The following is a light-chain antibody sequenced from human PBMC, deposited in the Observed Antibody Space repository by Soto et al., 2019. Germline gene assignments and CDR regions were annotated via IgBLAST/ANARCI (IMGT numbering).Light chain of an antibody. J-gene: IGKJ1*01. Sequence: EIVMTQSPATLSVSPGERATLSCRASQSFSSNLAWFQHKPGQAPRLLIYGASTRATGIPVRFSVSGSGTEFTLTISSRQSEDFAVYYCQQYNDLPRTFGQGTKVEI. CDR2: GAS. CDR1: QSFSSN. V-gene: IGKV3-15*01. CDR3: QQYNDLPRT.